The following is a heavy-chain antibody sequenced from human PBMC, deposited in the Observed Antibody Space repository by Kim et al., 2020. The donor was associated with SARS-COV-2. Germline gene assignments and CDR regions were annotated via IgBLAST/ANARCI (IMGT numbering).Heavy chain of an antibody. Sequence: GGSLRLSCTASGFTFSSYEMNWVRQAPGKGLEWVSDIIGRGTTIYYADSVRGRFTISRDNDKNSLFLQMNSLRAEDTAVYYCARGPNYSPFDYWGQGTLVTVSS. CDR1: GFTFSSYE. CDR2: IIGRGTTI. CDR3: ARGPNYSPFDY. V-gene: IGHV3-48*03. D-gene: IGHD4-4*01. J-gene: IGHJ4*02.